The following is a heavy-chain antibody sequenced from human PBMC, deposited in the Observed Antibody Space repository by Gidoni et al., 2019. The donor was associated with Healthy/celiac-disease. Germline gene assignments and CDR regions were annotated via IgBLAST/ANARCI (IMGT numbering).Heavy chain of an antibody. CDR1: GFTFSSYG. CDR2: IWYDGSNK. V-gene: IGHV3-33*01. J-gene: IGHJ4*02. CDR3: ARDGRLQAYFDY. D-gene: IGHD1-26*01. Sequence: QVQLVESGGGVVQPGRSLRLSCAASGFTFSSYGMHWVRQATGKGLEWVAVIWYDGSNKYYADSVKGRFTISRDNSKNTLYLQMNSLRAEDTAVYYCARDGRLQAYFDYWGQGTLVTVSS.